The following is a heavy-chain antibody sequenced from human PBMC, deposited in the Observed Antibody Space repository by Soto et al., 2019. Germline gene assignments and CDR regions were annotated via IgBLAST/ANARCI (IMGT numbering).Heavy chain of an antibody. CDR2: IIPILGIA. CDR1: GGTFSSYT. CDR3: ARDGDYGMDV. Sequence: QVQLVQSGAEVKKPGSSVNVSCKASGGTFSSYTISWVRQAPGQGLEWMGRIIPILGIANYAQKFQGRVTITADKSTSTAYMELSSLRSEDTAVYYCARDGDYGMDVWGQGTTVTVSS. J-gene: IGHJ6*02. D-gene: IGHD3-3*01. V-gene: IGHV1-69*08.